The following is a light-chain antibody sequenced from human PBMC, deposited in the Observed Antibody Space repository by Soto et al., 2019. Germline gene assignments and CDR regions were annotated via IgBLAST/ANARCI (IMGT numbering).Light chain of an antibody. J-gene: IGLJ3*02. V-gene: IGLV1-40*01. CDR2: GNT. Sequence: QSVLTQPPSVSGAPGQRVTISCTGSNSNIGARYDVHWYQQFPGTAPKLLIYGNTNRPSGIPDRFSGSRSGTSASLAITGLQAEDEAHYYCQSYEGLSGSRVFGGGTKLTVL. CDR3: QSYEGLSGSRV. CDR1: NSNIGARYD.